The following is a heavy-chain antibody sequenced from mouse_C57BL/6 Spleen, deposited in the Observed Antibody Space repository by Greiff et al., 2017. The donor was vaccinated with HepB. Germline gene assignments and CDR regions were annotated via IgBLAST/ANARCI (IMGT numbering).Heavy chain of an antibody. Sequence: VQLQQSGAELVRPGASVTLSCKASGYTFTDYEMHWVKQTPVHGLEWIGAIDPETGGTAYNQKFKGKAILTADKSSSTAYMELRSLTSEDSAVYYCTHSAYYSNSFDYWGQGTTLTVSS. V-gene: IGHV1-15*01. D-gene: IGHD2-5*01. J-gene: IGHJ2*01. CDR1: GYTFTDYE. CDR3: THSAYYSNSFDY. CDR2: IDPETGGT.